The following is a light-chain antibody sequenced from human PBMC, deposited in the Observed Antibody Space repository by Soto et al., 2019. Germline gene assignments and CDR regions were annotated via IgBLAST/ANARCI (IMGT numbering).Light chain of an antibody. Sequence: QSALTQPASVSGSPGQSITLSCTGTSSDIGGYDYVSWYQRHPGKAPKLIIYDVNNRPSGVSNRFSGSKSGNTASLTISGLQAEDGADYYCTSYVSGSSHVVFGGGTKLTVL. V-gene: IGLV2-14*01. J-gene: IGLJ2*01. CDR1: SSDIGGYDY. CDR3: TSYVSGSSHVV. CDR2: DVN.